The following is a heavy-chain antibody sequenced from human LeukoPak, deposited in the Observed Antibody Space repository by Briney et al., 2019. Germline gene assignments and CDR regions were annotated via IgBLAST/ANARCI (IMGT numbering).Heavy chain of an antibody. CDR3: ARDKGGGNYFDY. Sequence: PSGTLSLPCAVSGGSISSSNWWSWVRQPPGKGLAWIGEIYHSGSTNYNPSLKSRVTISVDKSKNQFSLKLSSVTAADTAVYYCARDKGGGNYFDYWGQGTLVTVSS. D-gene: IGHD3-16*01. J-gene: IGHJ4*02. V-gene: IGHV4-4*02. CDR1: GGSISSSNW. CDR2: IYHSGST.